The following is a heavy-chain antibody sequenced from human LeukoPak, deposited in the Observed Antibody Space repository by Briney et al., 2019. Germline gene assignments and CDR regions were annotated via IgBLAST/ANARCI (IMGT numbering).Heavy chain of an antibody. Sequence: SETLSLTCAVYGGSFSGYYWSWIRQPPGKGLEWIGEINHSGSTNYYPSLKSRVTISVDTSKNQFSLKLSSVTAADTAVYYCARSPYCSGSSCYRRGFDYWGQGTLVTVSS. J-gene: IGHJ4*02. V-gene: IGHV4-34*01. CDR3: ARSPYCSGSSCYRRGFDY. D-gene: IGHD2-15*01. CDR1: GGSFSGYY. CDR2: INHSGST.